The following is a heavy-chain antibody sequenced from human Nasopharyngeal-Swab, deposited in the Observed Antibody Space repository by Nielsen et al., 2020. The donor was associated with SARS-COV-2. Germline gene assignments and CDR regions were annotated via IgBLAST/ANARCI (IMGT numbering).Heavy chain of an antibody. CDR3: ARAAETPTIFGVGYYVDWFDP. CDR2: IWYDGSNK. CDR1: GFTFSSYG. J-gene: IGHJ5*02. D-gene: IGHD3-3*01. Sequence: GESLKISCAASGFTFSSYGMHWVRQAPGKGLEWVAVIWYDGSNKYYADSVKGRFTISRDNSKNTLYLQMNSLRAEDTAVYYCARAAETPTIFGVGYYVDWFDPWGQGTVVTVSS. V-gene: IGHV3-33*01.